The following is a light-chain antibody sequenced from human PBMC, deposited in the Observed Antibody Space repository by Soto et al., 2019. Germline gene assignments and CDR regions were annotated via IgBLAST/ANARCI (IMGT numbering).Light chain of an antibody. CDR3: QSYDSSLGVV. CDR2: GNS. V-gene: IGLV1-40*01. J-gene: IGLJ2*01. Sequence: QSVLTQPPSVSGAPGQRVTISCTGSSSNIGAGYDVHWYQQLPGTAPKLLIYGNSNRLSGVPDRFSGSKSGTSASLAITGLQAEDEADYYCQSYDSSLGVVFGGGTQLTVL. CDR1: SSNIGAGYD.